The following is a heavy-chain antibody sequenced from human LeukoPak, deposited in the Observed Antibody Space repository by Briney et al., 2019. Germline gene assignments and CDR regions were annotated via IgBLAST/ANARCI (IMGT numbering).Heavy chain of an antibody. J-gene: IGHJ5*02. CDR1: GHTFTNYG. CDR3: ARDWGGYYDYVWGSYRLFDP. V-gene: IGHV1-18*01. CDR2: ISAYNGNT. Sequence: GASVKVSCKASGHTFTNYGITWVRQAPGQGLEWMGWISAYNGNTNYAQKFQGRVTMTTDTSTNTVYMELRSLRSDDTAVYYCARDWGGYYDYVWGSYRLFDPWGQGTLVTVSS. D-gene: IGHD3-16*02.